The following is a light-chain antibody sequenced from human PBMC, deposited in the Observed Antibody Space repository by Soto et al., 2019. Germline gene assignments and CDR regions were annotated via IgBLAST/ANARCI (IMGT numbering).Light chain of an antibody. CDR1: QSISHW. J-gene: IGKJ2*01. V-gene: IGKV1-5*01. Sequence: DIQMTQSPSTLSAFVGDTVTITCRASQSISHWLAWYQQRPGRAPKLLIYDASSLESGVPSRFSGSGSGTEFTLTISSLQPDDFAPYYCQQYSAYPYTFGQGTKVDIK. CDR2: DAS. CDR3: QQYSAYPYT.